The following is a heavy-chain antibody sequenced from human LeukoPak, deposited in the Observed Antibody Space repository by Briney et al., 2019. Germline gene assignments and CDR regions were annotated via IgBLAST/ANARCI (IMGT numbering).Heavy chain of an antibody. V-gene: IGHV3-23*01. CDR2: ISGSGGST. J-gene: IGHJ3*02. CDR3: AKDQSRRVLRFLEWFPRAFDI. D-gene: IGHD3-3*01. CDR1: RFTFSSYA. Sequence: GGSLRLSCAASRFTFSSYAMSWVRQAPGKGLEWVSAISGSGGSTYYADSVKGRFTISRDNSKNTLYLQMNSLRAEDTAVYYCAKDQSRRVLRFLEWFPRAFDIWGQGTMVTVSS.